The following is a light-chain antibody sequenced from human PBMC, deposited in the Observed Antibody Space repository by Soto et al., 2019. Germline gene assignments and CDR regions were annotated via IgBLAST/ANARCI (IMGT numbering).Light chain of an antibody. CDR3: QQANSFPYT. J-gene: IGKJ2*01. V-gene: IGKV1-12*01. CDR1: QGISGW. Sequence: DIQMTQSRASVSASVGDRVTITCRASQGISGWLAWYQQKPGKAPTLLIYAASSLQSGVPSRFSGSGSGTDFTLTISSLQPEDFATYYCQQANSFPYTFGQGTKLEIK. CDR2: AAS.